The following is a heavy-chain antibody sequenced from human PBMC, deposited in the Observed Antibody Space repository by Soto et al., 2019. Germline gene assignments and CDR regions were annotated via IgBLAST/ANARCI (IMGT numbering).Heavy chain of an antibody. CDR1: GGSISSGGYY. CDR3: ARDRSSRKNYYYYGMDV. CDR2: IYYSGST. J-gene: IGHJ6*02. Sequence: SETLSLTCTVSGGSISSGGYYWSWIRQHPGKGLEWIGYIYYSGSTYYNPSLKSRVTISVDTSKNQFSLKLSSVTAADTAVYYCARDRSSRKNYYYYGMDVWGQGTTVTVSS. V-gene: IGHV4-31*02.